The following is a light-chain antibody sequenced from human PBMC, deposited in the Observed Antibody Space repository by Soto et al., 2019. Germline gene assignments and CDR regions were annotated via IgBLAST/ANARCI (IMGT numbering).Light chain of an antibody. V-gene: IGKV1-39*01. CDR2: AAS. J-gene: IGKJ5*01. CDR3: QQSYSTPSIT. CDR1: QSISSY. Sequence: DIQMTQSPSSLSASVGDRVTITCRASQSISSYLSWFQQKPGKAPKLLIYAASTLQSAVPSRFSGSGSVTDFTLTISSLQPEDFATYYCQQSYSTPSITFGQGTRLEIK.